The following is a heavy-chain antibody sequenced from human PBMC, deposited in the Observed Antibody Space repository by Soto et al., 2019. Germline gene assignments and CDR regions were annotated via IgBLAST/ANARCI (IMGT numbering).Heavy chain of an antibody. J-gene: IGHJ4*02. D-gene: IGHD3-10*01. CDR3: AREVQVHTPAFVY. CDR2: ISPMFGAA. V-gene: IGHV1-69*19. CDR1: GGTFNTYA. Sequence: QVQLVQSGAEMKKPGSSVKVSCQSSGGTFNTYAMNWVRQAPGQGPEWMGDISPMFGAANYAPKFQGRVTNTADESTGTSYMQLSSLTSEETALYFCAREVQVHTPAFVYWGQGTLVTVSS.